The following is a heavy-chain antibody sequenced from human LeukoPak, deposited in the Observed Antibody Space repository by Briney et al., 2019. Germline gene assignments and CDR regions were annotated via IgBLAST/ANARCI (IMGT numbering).Heavy chain of an antibody. J-gene: IGHJ4*02. Sequence: GRFVFSLDTSVSTAYLQLSSLQAEDTAIYYCARYPNGAFDYWGQGTLVTVSS. CDR3: ARYPNGAFDY. V-gene: IGHV7-4-1*02. D-gene: IGHD2-8*01.